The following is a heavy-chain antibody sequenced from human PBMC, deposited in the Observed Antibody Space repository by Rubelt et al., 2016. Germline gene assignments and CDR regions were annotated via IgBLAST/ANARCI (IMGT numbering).Heavy chain of an antibody. J-gene: IGHJ4*02. CDR1: GGSISSSGYY. D-gene: IGHD1-1*01. CDR3: ARLPRPTGNWYFDS. V-gene: IGHV4-39*01. CDR2: VYYSGST. Sequence: QLQLQESGPGLVKSSETLSLTCTVSGGSISSSGYYWGWVRQPPGKGLEWIGTVYYSGSTSYSPSLKSRVTISVDPSKNQCSPRLSSVTAADTALYDCARLPRPTGNWYFDSWGQGTLVTVSS.